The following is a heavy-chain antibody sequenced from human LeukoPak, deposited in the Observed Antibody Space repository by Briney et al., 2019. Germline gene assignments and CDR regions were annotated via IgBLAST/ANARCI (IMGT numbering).Heavy chain of an antibody. J-gene: IGHJ6*02. CDR3: ARGPGITAMEPKYYYYYGMDV. CDR1: GGSISSGGYS. V-gene: IGHV4-30-2*01. Sequence: SQTLSLTCAVSGGSISSGGYSWSWIRQPPGKGLEWIGYIYHSGSTYYNPSLKSRVTISVDRSKNQFSLKLSSVIAADTAVYYCARGPGITAMEPKYYYYYGMDVWGQGTTVTVSS. D-gene: IGHD5-18*01. CDR2: IYHSGST.